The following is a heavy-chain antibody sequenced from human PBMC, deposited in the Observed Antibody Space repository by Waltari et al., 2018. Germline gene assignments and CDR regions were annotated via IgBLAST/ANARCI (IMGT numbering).Heavy chain of an antibody. J-gene: IGHJ1*01. CDR1: GFTFSSYG. V-gene: IGHV3-33*01. CDR2: IWYDGSNK. Sequence: QVQLVESGGGVVQPGRSLRLSCAASGFTFSSYGMHWVRQAPGKGREWVAVIWYDGSNKYYADSVKGRFTISRDNSKNTLYLQMNSLRAEDTAVYYCARDLAVAEIPFLWGQGTLVTVSS. D-gene: IGHD6-19*01. CDR3: ARDLAVAEIPFL.